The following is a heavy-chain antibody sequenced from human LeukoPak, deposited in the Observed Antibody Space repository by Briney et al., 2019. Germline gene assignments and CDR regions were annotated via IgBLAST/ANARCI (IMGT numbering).Heavy chain of an antibody. CDR2: IYYSGST. CDR3: SRENGAFSPFGY. Sequence: SETLSLICTVSGGSISNYYWSWIRQPPGKGLEWIGYIYYSGSTNYNPSLKSRVTISVDKSKNHLSLNLTSVTAADTAVYYCSRENGAFSPFGYWGQGSLVTVPS. D-gene: IGHD2-8*01. J-gene: IGHJ4*02. CDR1: GGSISNYY. V-gene: IGHV4-59*12.